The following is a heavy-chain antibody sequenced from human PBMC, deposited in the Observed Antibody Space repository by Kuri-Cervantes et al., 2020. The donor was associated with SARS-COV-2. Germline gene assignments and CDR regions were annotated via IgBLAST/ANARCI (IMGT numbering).Heavy chain of an antibody. CDR2: SDHSGGT. D-gene: IGHD3-3*01. V-gene: IGHV4-34*01. J-gene: IGHJ5*02. CDR3: VKGGARITNSGVVIANWFDP. Sequence: ESLKISCTVVGGSFRGYYWSWIRQPPGKQLEWLGASDHSGGTSYSPSLKSRVTISIDTSKNQFSLKLSSVTAADTAVYYCVKGGARITNSGVVIANWFDPWGQGTLVTVSS. CDR1: GGSFRGYY.